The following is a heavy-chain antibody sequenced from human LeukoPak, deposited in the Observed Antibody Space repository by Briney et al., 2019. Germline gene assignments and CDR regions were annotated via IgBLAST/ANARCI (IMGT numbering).Heavy chain of an antibody. CDR2: ISGSGGST. CDR1: GFTFSSYA. D-gene: IGHD3-22*01. J-gene: IGHJ4*02. V-gene: IGHV3-23*01. Sequence: GGSLRLSCAASGFTFSSYAVSWVRQAPGTGLEWVSAISGSGGSTYYADSVKGRFTISRDNSKNTLYLQMNSLRAEDTAVYYCARTYYYDSSGYYAWGQGTLVTVSS. CDR3: ARTYYYDSSGYYA.